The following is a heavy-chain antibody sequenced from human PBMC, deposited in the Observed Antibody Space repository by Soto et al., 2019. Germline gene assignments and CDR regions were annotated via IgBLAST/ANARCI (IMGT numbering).Heavy chain of an antibody. CDR2: INPIFGTA. V-gene: IGHV1-69*06. CDR3: TTKPLRGRKYYFFDH. D-gene: IGHD3-16*01. Sequence: QVQLVQSGAEVKKPGSSMKVSCTTSGGTFNSYTISWVRQAPGQGLEWMGEINPIFGTANYVQKFQDRVTITADRSTNTAYMELSSLRSDDTAVYYCTTKPLRGRKYYFFDHWGQGTQDTVSS. CDR1: GGTFNSYT. J-gene: IGHJ4*02.